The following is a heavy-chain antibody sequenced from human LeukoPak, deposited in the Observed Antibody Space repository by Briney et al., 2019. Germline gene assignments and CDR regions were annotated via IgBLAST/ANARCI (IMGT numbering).Heavy chain of an antibody. CDR2: ISYDGRNK. CDR1: GFTFNSYG. V-gene: IGHV3-30*03. J-gene: IGHJ4*02. CDR3: ARDELTTYGWLEAGDY. D-gene: IGHD5-24*01. Sequence: GGSLRLSCAGSGFTFNSYGMHWVRQAPGKGLEWVAVISYDGRNKFYADSVKGRFTISRDNAKNSLYLQMNSLRAEDTAVYYCARDELTTYGWLEAGDYWGQGTLVTVSS.